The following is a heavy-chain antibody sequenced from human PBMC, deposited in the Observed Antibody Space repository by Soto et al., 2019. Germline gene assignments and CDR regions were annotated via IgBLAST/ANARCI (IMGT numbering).Heavy chain of an antibody. CDR2: IYYSGST. V-gene: IGHV4-31*03. CDR1: GGSISSGGYY. D-gene: IGHD3-3*01. J-gene: IGHJ4*02. Sequence: QVQLQESGPGLVKPSQTLSLTCTVSGGSISSGGYYWSWIRQHPGKGLEWIGYIYYSGSTYYNPSLKSRVTISVDTSKNQFSQKLGSVTAADTAVYYCARGVGDYDFWSGYYSNWGQGTLVTVSS. CDR3: ARGVGDYDFWSGYYSN.